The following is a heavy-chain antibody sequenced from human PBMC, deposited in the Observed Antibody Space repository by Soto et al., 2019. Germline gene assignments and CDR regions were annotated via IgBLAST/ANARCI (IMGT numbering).Heavy chain of an antibody. J-gene: IGHJ4*02. D-gene: IGHD6-19*01. V-gene: IGHV4-34*01. CDR2: INQSGGT. CDR3: ARVTSGLGPDY. Sequence: QVQLQQWGAGLLKPSETLSLTCSVYGGSFSGYYWSWIRQPPGKGLEWIGEINQSGGTNYNPSLKSRDTMSVDTSKNQFSLKLSSVTAADTAVYYCARVTSGLGPDYCGQGSLVTVSS. CDR1: GGSFSGYY.